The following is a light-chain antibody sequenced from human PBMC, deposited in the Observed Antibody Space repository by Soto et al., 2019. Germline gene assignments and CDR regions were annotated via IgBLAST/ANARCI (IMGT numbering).Light chain of an antibody. Sequence: DIVMTQSPDSLAVSLCERATINCKSSQSVLYSSNNKNYLAWYQQKPGKAPTLLMFTSSNLQSGVPSRFSGSGSGTDFILTISSLQPEDFATYYCQQSYSTPPTFGQGTKVDIK. V-gene: IGKV4-1*01. J-gene: IGKJ1*01. CDR2: TSS. CDR3: QQSYSTPPT. CDR1: QSVLYSSNNKNY.